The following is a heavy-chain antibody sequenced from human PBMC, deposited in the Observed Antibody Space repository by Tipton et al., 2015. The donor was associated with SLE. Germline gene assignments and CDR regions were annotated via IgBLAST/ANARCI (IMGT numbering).Heavy chain of an antibody. CDR2: IYYSGST. V-gene: IGHV4-39*07. J-gene: IGHJ4*02. CDR3: ARGGHDFWPGSGSGEDY. D-gene: IGHD3-3*01. Sequence: TLSLTCTVSGGSISSSSYYWGWIRQPPGKGLEWIGSIYYSGSTYYNPSLKSRVTISVDTSKNKFSLKLSSVTAADTAVYYCARGGHDFWPGSGSGEDYWGQGTLVTVSS. CDR1: GGSISSSSYY.